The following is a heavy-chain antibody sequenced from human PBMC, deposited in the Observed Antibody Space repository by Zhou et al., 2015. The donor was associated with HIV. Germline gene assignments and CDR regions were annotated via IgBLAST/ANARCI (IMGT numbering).Heavy chain of an antibody. CDR2: IIPIFGTA. CDR3: ARCPLGSGGSPRPDIYYFDY. V-gene: IGHV1-69*01. J-gene: IGHJ4*02. Sequence: QVQLVQSGAEVKKPGSSVKVSCKASGGTFSSYAISWVRQAPGQGLEWMGGIIPIFGTANYAQKFQGRVTITADESTSTAYMELSSLRSEDTAVYYCARCPLGSGGSPRPDIYYFDYWGQGTLVTVSS. D-gene: IGHD2-15*01. CDR1: GGTFSSYA.